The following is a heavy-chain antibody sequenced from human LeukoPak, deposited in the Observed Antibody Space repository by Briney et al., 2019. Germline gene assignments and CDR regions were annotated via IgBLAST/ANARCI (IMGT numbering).Heavy chain of an antibody. D-gene: IGHD2/OR15-2a*01. CDR2: IWYDGSNK. J-gene: IGHJ4*02. Sequence: GGSLRLSCAASGFTFSSYGKHWVRQAPGKGLEWVALIWYDGSNKYYADSVKGRLTISRDNSKNTLYLQMNSLRAEDTAVYYCAREGPRGNSQFDYWGQGTLVTVSS. CDR3: AREGPRGNSQFDY. CDR1: GFTFSSYG. V-gene: IGHV3-33*01.